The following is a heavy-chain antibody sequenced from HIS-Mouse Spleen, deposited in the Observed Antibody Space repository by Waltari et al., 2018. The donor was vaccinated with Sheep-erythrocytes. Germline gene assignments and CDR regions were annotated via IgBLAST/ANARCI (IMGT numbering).Heavy chain of an antibody. CDR2: NMPSLGIA. J-gene: IGHJ4*02. V-gene: IGHV1-69*04. CDR1: GGTFSSYA. D-gene: IGHD1-26*01. Sequence: QVQLVQSGAEVKKPGSSVKVSCKASGGTFSSYAISWVRQAPGQGLEWMGRNMPSLGIANYALKYQGRVTITADKSTSTAYMELSSLRSEDTAVYYCAQTGATTPHFDYLGQGTLVTVSS. CDR3: AQTGATTPHFDY.